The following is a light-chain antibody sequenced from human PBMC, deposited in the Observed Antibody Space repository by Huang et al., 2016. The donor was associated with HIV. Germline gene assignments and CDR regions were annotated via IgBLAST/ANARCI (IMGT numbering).Light chain of an antibody. Sequence: EIVMTQSPATLSVSPGERATLSCRASQSVTSTLAWYQQKPGQAPRRLIYGASTRATGIPARFSGSGSGTEFTLTISSLQSEDFAVYYCQQYNKWPPIFGQGTKLEIK. CDR1: QSVTST. J-gene: IGKJ2*01. CDR3: QQYNKWPPI. CDR2: GAS. V-gene: IGKV3-15*01.